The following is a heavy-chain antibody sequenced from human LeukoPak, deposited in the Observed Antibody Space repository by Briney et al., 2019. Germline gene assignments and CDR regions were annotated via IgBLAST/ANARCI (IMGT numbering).Heavy chain of an antibody. J-gene: IGHJ4*02. Sequence: SGGSLRLSCAASGFTFSSYSMNWVRQAPGEGLEWVSYISSSSSTIYYADSVKGRFTISRDNAKNSLYLQMNSLGAEDTAVYYCARGQWRRWGQGTLVTVSS. D-gene: IGHD6-19*01. CDR2: ISSSSSTI. CDR3: ARGQWRR. V-gene: IGHV3-48*01. CDR1: GFTFSSYS.